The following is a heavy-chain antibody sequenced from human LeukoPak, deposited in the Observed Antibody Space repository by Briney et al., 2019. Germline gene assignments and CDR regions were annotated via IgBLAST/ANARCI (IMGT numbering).Heavy chain of an antibody. Sequence: SQTLSLTCAISGDSVSSNSVAWNWVRQSPSRGLEWLGRTYYRSKWYNTYAVSVKSRITINPDTSKNQFSLQLNSVTPEDTAVHYCVRSGSEGALDYWGQGILVTVS. CDR2: TYYRSKWYN. D-gene: IGHD3-16*01. CDR1: GDSVSSNSVA. V-gene: IGHV6-1*01. CDR3: VRSGSEGALDY. J-gene: IGHJ4*02.